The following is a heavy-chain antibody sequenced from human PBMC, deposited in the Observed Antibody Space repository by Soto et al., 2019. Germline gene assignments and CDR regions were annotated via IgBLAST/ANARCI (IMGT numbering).Heavy chain of an antibody. CDR3: ARGDSVSYYYDSSGYYYLVY. Sequence: GGSLRLSCAASGFTFSSYGMHWVRQAPGKGLEWVAVIWYDGSNKYYADSVKGRFTISRDNSKNTLYLQMNSLRAEDTAVYYCARGDSVSYYYDSSGYYYLVYWGQGTLVTVSS. CDR2: IWYDGSNK. V-gene: IGHV3-33*01. CDR1: GFTFSSYG. J-gene: IGHJ4*02. D-gene: IGHD3-22*01.